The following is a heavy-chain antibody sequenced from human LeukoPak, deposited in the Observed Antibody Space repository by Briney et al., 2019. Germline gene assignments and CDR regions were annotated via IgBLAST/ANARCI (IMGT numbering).Heavy chain of an antibody. Sequence: GGSLRLSCAASGFTFSSYGMHWVRQAPGKGLEWVAFIRHDGSNKFYADSVRGRSTISRDNSKNTLFLQMDGLRTEDTAVYYCAKDPSATVTPNYFDYWGQGTLVTVSS. CDR3: AKDPSATVTPNYFDY. CDR1: GFTFSSYG. CDR2: IRHDGSNK. J-gene: IGHJ4*02. V-gene: IGHV3-30*02. D-gene: IGHD4-11*01.